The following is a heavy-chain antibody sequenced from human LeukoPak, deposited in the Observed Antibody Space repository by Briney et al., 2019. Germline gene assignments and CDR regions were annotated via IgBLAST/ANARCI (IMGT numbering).Heavy chain of an antibody. V-gene: IGHV4-34*01. CDR3: ARGGLNSNFFDS. J-gene: IGHJ4*02. CDR2: INDSGGT. CDR1: SGSFSGYY. D-gene: IGHD4-11*01. Sequence: SETLSLTCAVYSGSFSGYYWSWIRQPPGKGLEWIGEINDSGGTKYIPSLKSRVTISADTSKNQFSLKVNSVTAADTAVYYCARGGLNSNFFDSWGQGTLVTVSS.